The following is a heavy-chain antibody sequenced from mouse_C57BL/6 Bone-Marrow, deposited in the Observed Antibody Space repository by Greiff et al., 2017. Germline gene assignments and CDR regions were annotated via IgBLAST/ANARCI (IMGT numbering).Heavy chain of an antibody. J-gene: IGHJ2*01. CDR2: ISDGGSYT. Sequence: EVMLVESGGGLVKPGGSLKLSCAASGFTFSSYAMSWVRQTPEKRLEWVATISDGGSYTYYPDNVKGRFTISRDNAKNNLYLQMSHLKSEDTAMYYCARAPYFYYFDYWGQGTTLTVSS. D-gene: IGHD2-10*01. V-gene: IGHV5-4*03. CDR3: ARAPYFYYFDY. CDR1: GFTFSSYA.